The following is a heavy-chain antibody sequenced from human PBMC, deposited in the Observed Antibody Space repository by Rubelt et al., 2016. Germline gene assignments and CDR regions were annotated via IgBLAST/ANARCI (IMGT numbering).Heavy chain of an antibody. CDR1: GFTFSSYA. D-gene: IGHD1-26*01. V-gene: IGHV3-23*01. CDR2: ISGSGGST. CDR3: ASTDLTIVGIY. Sequence: GGSLRLSCAASGFTFSSYAMSWVRQAPGKGLEWVSGISGSGGSTYYADSVKGRFTISRDNSKNTLYLQMNSLRAEDTAVYYCASTDLTIVGIYWGQGTLVTVSS. J-gene: IGHJ4*02.